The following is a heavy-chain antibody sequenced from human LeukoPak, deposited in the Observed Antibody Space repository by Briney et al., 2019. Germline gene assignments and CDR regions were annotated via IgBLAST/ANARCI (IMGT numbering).Heavy chain of an antibody. V-gene: IGHV3-48*04. CDR3: ARDQGFSYYFYYMDV. CDR1: GFTFSSYS. CDR2: ISSSGSTI. J-gene: IGHJ6*03. Sequence: AGGSLRLSCAASGFTFSSYSMNWVRQAPGKGLEWVSYISSSGSTIYYADSVKGRFTISRDNAKNSLYLQMNSLRAEDTAVYYCARDQGFSYYFYYMDVWGKGTTVTVSS. D-gene: IGHD3-3*01.